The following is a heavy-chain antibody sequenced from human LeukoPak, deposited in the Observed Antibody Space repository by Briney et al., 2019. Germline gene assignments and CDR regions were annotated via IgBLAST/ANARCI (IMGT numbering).Heavy chain of an antibody. V-gene: IGHV4-59*01. CDR2: IYYSGST. D-gene: IGHD6-13*01. CDR1: GGSISSYY. J-gene: IGHJ4*02. Sequence: SETLSLTCTVSGGSISSYYWSWIRQPPGKGLEWIGYIYYSGSTNYNPSLKSRVTISVDTSKNQFSLKLSSVTAADTAVYYCARALIWQQLSYIDYWGQGTLVTVSS. CDR3: ARALIWQQLSYIDY.